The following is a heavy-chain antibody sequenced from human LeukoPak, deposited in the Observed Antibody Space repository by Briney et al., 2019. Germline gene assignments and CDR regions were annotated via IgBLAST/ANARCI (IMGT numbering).Heavy chain of an antibody. CDR3: ARVCSGGSCYVDY. V-gene: IGHV1-2*02. CDR1: GYTFTGYY. J-gene: IGHJ4*02. Sequence: GASVKVSCKASGYTFTGYYMHWVRQAPGQGLEWMGWINPNSGGTNYAQKFQGRVTMTRDTSISTAYMELSRLRSDDTAVYYCARVCSGGSCYVDYWGQGTLVTVSS. CDR2: INPNSGGT. D-gene: IGHD2-15*01.